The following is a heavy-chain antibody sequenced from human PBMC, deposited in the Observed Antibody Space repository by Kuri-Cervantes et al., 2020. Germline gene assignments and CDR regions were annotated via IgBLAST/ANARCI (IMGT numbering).Heavy chain of an antibody. CDR2: ISSSSTFI. Sequence: GESLKISCAASGFTFLKYSMNWVRQAPGKGLKWVSSISSSSTFIYYADSVKGRFTISRDNANNSLFLQMNSLRAEDTAVYYCARGDDDYDYYYYYGMDVWGQGTLVTVSS. CDR3: ARGDDDYDYYYYYGMDV. CDR1: GFTFLKYS. V-gene: IGHV3-21*06. D-gene: IGHD4-17*01. J-gene: IGHJ6*02.